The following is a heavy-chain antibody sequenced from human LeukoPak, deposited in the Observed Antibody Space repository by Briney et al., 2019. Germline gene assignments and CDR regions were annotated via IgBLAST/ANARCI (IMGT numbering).Heavy chain of an antibody. V-gene: IGHV4-61*01. D-gene: IGHD2-2*01. CDR2: IYYSGST. CDR3: ASSYAHPLDY. Sequence: SETLSLTCTVSGGSVSSGSYYWGWIRQPPGKGLEWIGYIYYSGSTNYNPSLKSRVTISVDTSKNQFSLKLSSVTAADTAVYYCASSYAHPLDYWGQGTLVTVSS. CDR1: GGSVSSGSYY. J-gene: IGHJ4*02.